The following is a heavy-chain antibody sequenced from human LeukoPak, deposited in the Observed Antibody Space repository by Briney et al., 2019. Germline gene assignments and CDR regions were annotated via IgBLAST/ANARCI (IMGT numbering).Heavy chain of an antibody. V-gene: IGHV3-21*01. CDR1: GFTFSSYS. D-gene: IGHD3-22*01. CDR3: ASSAVATYYYDSSDAVDY. CDR2: ISSSSSYI. J-gene: IGHJ4*02. Sequence: PGGSLRLSCAASGFTFSSYSMNWVRQAPGKGLEWVSSISSSSSYIYYADSVKGRFTISRDNAKNSLYLQMNSLRAEDTAVYYCASSAVATYYYDSSDAVDYWGQGTLVTVSS.